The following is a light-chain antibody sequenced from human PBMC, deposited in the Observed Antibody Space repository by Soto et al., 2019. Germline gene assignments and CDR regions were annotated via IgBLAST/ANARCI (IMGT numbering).Light chain of an antibody. CDR2: AAS. Sequence: DIQMTQSPSSLSASVGDRVTITCRASQSISNYLNWYQQKPGKAPKLLIYAASSLQSGVPSRFSASGSGTEFSLTINSLQADDFATYYCQQYHIYSWTFGQGTKVDIK. J-gene: IGKJ1*01. CDR3: QQYHIYSWT. V-gene: IGKV1-39*01. CDR1: QSISNY.